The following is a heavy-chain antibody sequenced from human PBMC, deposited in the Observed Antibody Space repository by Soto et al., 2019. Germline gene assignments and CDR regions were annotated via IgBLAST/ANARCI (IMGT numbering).Heavy chain of an antibody. CDR3: AKEDHRSPYYYGMDV. CDR2: VSGSGDST. D-gene: IGHD6-13*01. Sequence: PWGSLRLSCAASGFTFSSYAMTWVRQAPGRGLEGVSAVSGSGDSTYYADSVKGRFTISRDNSKNTIYLQMNSLRAEDTALYYCAKEDHRSPYYYGMDVWGQGTTVTVSS. J-gene: IGHJ6*02. CDR1: GFTFSSYA. V-gene: IGHV3-23*01.